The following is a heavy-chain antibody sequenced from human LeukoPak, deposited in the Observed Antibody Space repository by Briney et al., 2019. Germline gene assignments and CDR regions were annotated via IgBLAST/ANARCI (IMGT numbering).Heavy chain of an antibody. CDR2: ISYDGSNK. D-gene: IGHD3-10*01. CDR3: AKEERVLLWFGELFHFDY. V-gene: IGHV3-30*18. CDR1: GFTFSSYG. J-gene: IGHJ4*02. Sequence: PGRSLRLSCAASGFTFSSYGMHWVRQAPGKGLEWVAVISYDGSNKYYADSVKGRFTISRDNSKNTLYLQMNSLRAEDTAVYYCAKEERVLLWFGELFHFDYWGQGTLVTVSS.